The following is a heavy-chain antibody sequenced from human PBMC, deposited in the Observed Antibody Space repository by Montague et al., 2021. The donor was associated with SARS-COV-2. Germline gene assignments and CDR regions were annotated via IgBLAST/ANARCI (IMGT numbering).Heavy chain of an antibody. CDR1: GDSINNSRYH. CDR2: IYYSGSA. Sequence: SETLSLTCSVSGDSINNSRYHWGWIRQPPGKGLEWIGTIYYSGSAYYXXXLKRRVTISVDTSKDQFSLKLDSVTATDTAVYYCARLETTRGVIIRGAFHIWGQGTKVTVSS. J-gene: IGHJ3*02. D-gene: IGHD3-10*01. CDR3: ARLETTRGVIIRGAFHI. V-gene: IGHV4-39*01.